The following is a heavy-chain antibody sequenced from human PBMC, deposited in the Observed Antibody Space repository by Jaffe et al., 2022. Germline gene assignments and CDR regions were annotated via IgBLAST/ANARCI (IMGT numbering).Heavy chain of an antibody. CDR2: IYPADSEI. CDR1: GYTFTGYW. V-gene: IGHV5-51*01. Sequence: EVQLVQSGTEVKKPGESLKISCKGSGYTFTGYWIGWVRQMPGKGLEWMGIIYPADSEIRYRQSFQGQVIISADKSINTAYLQWSSLKASDTAMYFCVKQGHYGDYVEDWGQGTLVTVSS. J-gene: IGHJ4*02. D-gene: IGHD4-17*01. CDR3: VKQGHYGDYVED.